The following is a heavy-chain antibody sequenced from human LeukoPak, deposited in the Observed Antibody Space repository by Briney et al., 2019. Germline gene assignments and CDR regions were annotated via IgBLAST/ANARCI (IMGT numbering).Heavy chain of an antibody. Sequence: GGSLRLSCAASGFTFGSYGMSWVRQAPGKGLEWVSGISGSGGSTYCADSVKGRFTISRDNSKNTLFLQMNSLRAEDTAVYYCAKLDYGDYRPSYVDYWGQGTLVTVSS. CDR2: ISGSGGST. D-gene: IGHD4-17*01. CDR1: GFTFGSYG. J-gene: IGHJ4*02. V-gene: IGHV3-23*01. CDR3: AKLDYGDYRPSYVDY.